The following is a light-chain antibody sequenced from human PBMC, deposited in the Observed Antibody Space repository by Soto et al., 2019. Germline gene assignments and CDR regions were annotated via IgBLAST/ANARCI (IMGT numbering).Light chain of an antibody. J-gene: IGLJ2*01. Sequence: QSVLTQAPSASGTPGQRVAISCSGGNSNSGSNTVNWYQQRPGTAPKVLIYVNNQRPSGVPDRFSGSKSGTSASLAISGLQSEDEADYYCAAWDDSLNGLVFGGGTKLTVL. V-gene: IGLV1-44*01. CDR3: AAWDDSLNGLV. CDR2: VNN. CDR1: NSNSGSNT.